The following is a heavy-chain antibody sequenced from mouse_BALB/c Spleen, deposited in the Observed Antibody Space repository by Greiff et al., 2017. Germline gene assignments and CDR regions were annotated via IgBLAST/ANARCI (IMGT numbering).Heavy chain of an antibody. CDR2: INPSSGYT. CDR3: ARSGGNYAAWFAY. J-gene: IGHJ3*01. Sequence: QVQLQQSAAELARPGASVKMSCKASGYTFTSYTMHWVKQRPGQGLEWIGYINPSSGYTEYNQKFKDKTTLTVDKSSSTAYMQLSSLTSEDSAVYYCARSGGNYAAWFAYWGQGTLVTVSA. D-gene: IGHD2-1*01. CDR1: GYTFTSYT. V-gene: IGHV1-4*02.